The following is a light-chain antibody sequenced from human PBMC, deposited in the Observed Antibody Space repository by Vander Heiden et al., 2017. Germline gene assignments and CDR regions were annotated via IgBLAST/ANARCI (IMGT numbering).Light chain of an antibody. CDR2: DVS. CDR1: SSDIGAYNY. Sequence: QSALTQPASVSASPGQSITIPCSGTSSDIGAYNYVSWFQQHPDKAPKLIIYDVSIRPSGVSNRFSGSKSGNTASLTISGLLPEDEADYFCGSYTSTSTLYVFGTGTKVTVL. J-gene: IGLJ1*01. CDR3: GSYTSTSTLYV. V-gene: IGLV2-14*01.